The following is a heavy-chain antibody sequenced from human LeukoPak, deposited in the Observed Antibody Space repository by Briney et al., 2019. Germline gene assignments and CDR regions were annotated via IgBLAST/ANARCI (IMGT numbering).Heavy chain of an antibody. CDR2: TYFRSKWYN. V-gene: IGHV6-1*01. J-gene: IGHJ4*02. CDR3: SRSSAYSFDY. Sequence: SQTLSLTFAISGDSVSSNSAGWHWIRQSPSRGLEWLGKTYFRSKWYNDYVVSVKSRITINPDTSKNQFSLQLNSVTPEDTAVYYCSRSSAYSFDYWGQGTLVTVSS. D-gene: IGHD6-19*01. CDR1: GDSVSSNSAG.